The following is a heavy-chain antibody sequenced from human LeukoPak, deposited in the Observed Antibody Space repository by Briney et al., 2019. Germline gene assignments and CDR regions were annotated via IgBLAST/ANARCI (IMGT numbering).Heavy chain of an antibody. D-gene: IGHD2-2*01. CDR1: GFTFSSYA. J-gene: IGHJ4*02. CDR3: AKDGRSCSSTSCYGLFDY. Sequence: GGSLRLSCAASGFTFSSYAMSWVRQAPGKGLEWVSAISGSGGSTYYADSVKGRFTISRDNSKNTLYLQMNSLRAEDTAVYYCAKDGRSCSSTSCYGLFDYWGQGTLVTVSS. CDR2: ISGSGGST. V-gene: IGHV3-23*01.